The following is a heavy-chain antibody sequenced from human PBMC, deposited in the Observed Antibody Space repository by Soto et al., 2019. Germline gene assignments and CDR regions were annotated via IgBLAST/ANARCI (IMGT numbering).Heavy chain of an antibody. D-gene: IGHD2-8*01. V-gene: IGHV1-69*13. J-gene: IGHJ6*02. Sequence: SVKVSCKASGGTFSSYAISWVRQAPGQGLEWMGGIIPIFGTANYAQKFQGRVTITADESTSTAYMELSSLRSEDTAVYYCASVVLYDESNDAPDYYYYGMDVWGQGTTVTVSS. CDR3: ASVVLYDESNDAPDYYYYGMDV. CDR1: GGTFSSYA. CDR2: IIPIFGTA.